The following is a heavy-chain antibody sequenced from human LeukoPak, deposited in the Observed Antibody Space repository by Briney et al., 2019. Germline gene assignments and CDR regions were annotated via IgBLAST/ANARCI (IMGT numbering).Heavy chain of an antibody. CDR3: AKGTGSSGWYLPDY. CDR1: GFTFSSYG. J-gene: IGHJ4*02. CDR2: ISYDGSNK. D-gene: IGHD6-19*01. Sequence: GGSLGLSCAASGFTFSSYGMHWVRQAPGKGLELVAVISYDGSNKYYADTVKRRFTISRDNSKNTLYLQMNSLRAEDTAVYYCAKGTGSSGWYLPDYWGQGTLVTVSS. V-gene: IGHV3-30*18.